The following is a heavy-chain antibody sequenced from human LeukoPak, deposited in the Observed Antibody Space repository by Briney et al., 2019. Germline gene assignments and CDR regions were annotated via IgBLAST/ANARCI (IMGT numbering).Heavy chain of an antibody. D-gene: IGHD3-3*01. CDR1: GGSFSGYY. Sequence: SETPSLTCAVYGGSFSGYYWSWIRQPPGKGLEWIGEINHSGSTNYNPSLKSRVTISVDTSKNQFSLKLSSVTAADTAVYYCARLEWYYYMDVWGKGTTVTVSS. J-gene: IGHJ6*03. CDR3: ARLEWYYYMDV. V-gene: IGHV4-34*01. CDR2: INHSGST.